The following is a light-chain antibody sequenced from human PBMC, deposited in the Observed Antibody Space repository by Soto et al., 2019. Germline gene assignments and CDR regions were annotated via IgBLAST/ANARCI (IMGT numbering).Light chain of an antibody. CDR1: QSVSGN. CDR3: QQYANSPIT. J-gene: IGKJ5*01. Sequence: EIVMTQSPATLSASPGERVTLSCRVSQSVSGNLAWYQQKPGQAPRLLIYGVSSRASGIPDRFFGSGSGTDFTLTINRLEPEDFAVYYCQQYANSPITFGQGTRLEIK. V-gene: IGKV3-20*01. CDR2: GVS.